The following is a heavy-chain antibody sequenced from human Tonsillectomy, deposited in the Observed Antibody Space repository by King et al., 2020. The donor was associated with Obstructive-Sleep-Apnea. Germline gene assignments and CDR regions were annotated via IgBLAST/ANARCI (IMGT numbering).Heavy chain of an antibody. CDR3: VRYRGDY. Sequence: VQLVESGGGLVQPGGSLRLSCAASGFTFTNYNMNWVRQAPGKGLEWVSYISSSSGSISYADSVKGRFTISRDNAKNSLYLQMNSLRAEDTAENYCVRYRGDYWGQGTLVTVSS. CDR2: ISSSSGSI. CDR1: GFTFTNYN. V-gene: IGHV3-48*04. J-gene: IGHJ4*02. D-gene: IGHD1-14*01.